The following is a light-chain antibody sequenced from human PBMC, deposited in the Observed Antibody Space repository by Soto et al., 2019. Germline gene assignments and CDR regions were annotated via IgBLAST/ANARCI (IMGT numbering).Light chain of an antibody. Sequence: QSVLTQPPSVSGAPGQRVTISCTGNTSNIGAYFDVHWYHQLPGTAPKVLIYRTNNRPSGVPDRFSGSKSGTSASLAITGLQTEDEADYYCQSYDSSLSAGVFGGGTQLTVL. CDR1: TSNIGAYFD. V-gene: IGLV1-40*01. CDR2: RTN. J-gene: IGLJ3*02. CDR3: QSYDSSLSAGV.